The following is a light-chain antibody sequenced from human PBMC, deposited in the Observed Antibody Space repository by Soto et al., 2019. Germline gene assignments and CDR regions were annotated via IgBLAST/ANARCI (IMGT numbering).Light chain of an antibody. V-gene: IGLV1-40*01. CDR3: QSYDSSLSGRGV. J-gene: IGLJ3*02. Sequence: QSVLTQPPSVSGAPGQRVTISCTGSSSNIGAGFDIHWYQQLPGTAPKLLIYGNNNRPSGVPDRFSGSKSGTSASLAITGLQAEDEAHYYCQSYDSSLSGRGVFGGVTKVTVL. CDR1: SSNIGAGFD. CDR2: GNN.